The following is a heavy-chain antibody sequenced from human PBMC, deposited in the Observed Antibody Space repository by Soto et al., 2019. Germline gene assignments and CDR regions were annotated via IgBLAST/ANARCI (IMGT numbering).Heavy chain of an antibody. J-gene: IGHJ4*02. CDR2: ISGSGGST. CDR3: AKASGWFGEFDY. V-gene: IGHV3-23*01. Sequence: EVQLLESGGGLVQPGGSLRLSCAASGFTFSSYAMSWVRQAAGKGLEWVSAISGSGGSTYYADSVKGRFTISRDNSKNTLYLQMNSLRAEDTAVYYCAKASGWFGEFDYWGQGTLVTVSS. CDR1: GFTFSSYA. D-gene: IGHD3-10*01.